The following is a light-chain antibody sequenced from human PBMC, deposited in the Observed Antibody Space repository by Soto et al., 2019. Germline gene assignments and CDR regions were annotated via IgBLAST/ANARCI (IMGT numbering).Light chain of an antibody. J-gene: IGKJ1*01. V-gene: IGKV1-5*01. CDR1: HSIDNW. CDR2: AAS. Sequence: DIQMTQSPSTLSASVGDRVTITCRSSHSIDNWLAWYQQKPGKAPKLLIYAASTLETGVPSRFSVSGSGTEFTLTLKSLQPDDFATYYCQQFSSYSPFGQGNKVEIK. CDR3: QQFSSYSP.